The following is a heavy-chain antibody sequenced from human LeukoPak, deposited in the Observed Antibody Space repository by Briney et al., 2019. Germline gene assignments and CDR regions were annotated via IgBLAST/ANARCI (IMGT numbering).Heavy chain of an antibody. V-gene: IGHV7-4-1*02. CDR1: GYTLTNYA. CDR3: ARGRTVTTSHYYYGMDV. J-gene: IGHJ6*02. D-gene: IGHD4-17*01. Sequence: GASVKVSCKASGYTLTNYALNWVRQAPGQGLEWMGWINTNTGNPTYAQGFTGRFVFSLDTSVNTAYLQISSLKAEDTAIYYCARGRTVTTSHYYYGMDVWGQGTTVTVSS. CDR2: INTNTGNP.